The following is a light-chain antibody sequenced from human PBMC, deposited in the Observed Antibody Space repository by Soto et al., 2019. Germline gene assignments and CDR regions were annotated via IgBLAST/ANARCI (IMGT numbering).Light chain of an antibody. CDR3: LQQNNYPRT. CDR2: VAS. CDR1: QGIRND. V-gene: IGKV1-17*01. Sequence: DIQMTQSPSSLSASVGDGVTITCRASQGIRNDLSWYQQKPGEAPKRMVYVASSLDGGVPARFSGSGSGTECTLTISSLQPEDVATYYCLQQNNYPRTFGQGTKVDIK. J-gene: IGKJ2*01.